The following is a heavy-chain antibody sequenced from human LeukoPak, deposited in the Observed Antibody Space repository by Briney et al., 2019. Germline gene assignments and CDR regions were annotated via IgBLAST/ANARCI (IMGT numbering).Heavy chain of an antibody. D-gene: IGHD6-13*01. CDR3: AKARVSSSWSSFDY. J-gene: IGHJ4*02. V-gene: IGHV3-23*01. CDR1: GFTFRSYA. Sequence: GGSLRLSCAASGFTFRSYAMTWVRQAPGKGLEWVSTISAIGGTTYYADSVKGRFTISRDNSKNTLYLQMNSLRAEDTAVYYCAKARVSSSWSSFDYWGQGTLVTVSS. CDR2: ISAIGGTT.